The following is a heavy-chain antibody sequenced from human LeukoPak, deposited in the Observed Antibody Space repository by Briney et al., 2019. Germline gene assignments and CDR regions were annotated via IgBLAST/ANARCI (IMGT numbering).Heavy chain of an antibody. CDR2: IYSGGST. Sequence: GGSLRLSCAASEFSVGSNYMTWVRQAPGKALEWVSLIYSGGSTYYADSVKGRFTISRDNSKNTLYLKMNSLGAEDTDVYYCGSDAYGGFHIWGKRRMVTV. D-gene: IGHD4-23*01. V-gene: IGHV3-66*01. CDR3: GSDAYGGFHI. J-gene: IGHJ3*02. CDR1: EFSVGSNY.